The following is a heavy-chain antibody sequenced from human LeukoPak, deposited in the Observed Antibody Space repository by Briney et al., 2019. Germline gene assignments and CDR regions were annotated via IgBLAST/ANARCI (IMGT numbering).Heavy chain of an antibody. J-gene: IGHJ4*02. Sequence: GGSLRLSCAASGFTFSSYAMHWVRQAPGKGLEWVAVISYDGSNKYYADSVKGRFTISRDNSKNTLYLQMNSLRAEDTAVYYYARAAPEYYYDSSGYYSPYYFDYWGQGTLVTVSS. CDR3: ARAAPEYYYDSSGYYSPYYFDY. V-gene: IGHV3-30-3*01. CDR2: ISYDGSNK. CDR1: GFTFSSYA. D-gene: IGHD3-22*01.